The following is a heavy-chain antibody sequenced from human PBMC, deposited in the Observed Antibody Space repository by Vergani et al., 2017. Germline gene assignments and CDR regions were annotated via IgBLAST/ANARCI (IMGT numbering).Heavy chain of an antibody. Sequence: QVQLVESGGGVVQPGGSLRLSCVASGFSVSNSGMHWVRQTPGKGLECVAFIQYDGSDIFYTDFVEGRFTISRDNSKNTLILQMNGLRAEDTAVYYCARDRGCATISCYYSGAFDYWGLGTLVSVSS. CDR2: IQYDGSDI. CDR3: ARDRGCATISCYYSGAFDY. CDR1: GFSVSNSG. V-gene: IGHV3-30*02. J-gene: IGHJ4*02. D-gene: IGHD2-2*01.